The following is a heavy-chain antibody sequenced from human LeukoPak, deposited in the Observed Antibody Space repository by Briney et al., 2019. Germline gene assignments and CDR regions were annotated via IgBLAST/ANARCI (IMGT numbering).Heavy chain of an antibody. CDR3: VSKDTSSWHYYFDY. J-gene: IGHJ4*02. CDR1: GGSFSTYY. Sequence: SETLSLTCTVSGGSFSTYYWSWLRQPAGKGLEWIGRIYTSGSTHYNPSLKSRVTMSLDTSKNQFSLKLSSVTAADTAVYYCVSKDTSSWHYYFDYWGQGTLVTVAS. CDR2: IYTSGST. V-gene: IGHV4-4*07. D-gene: IGHD6-13*01.